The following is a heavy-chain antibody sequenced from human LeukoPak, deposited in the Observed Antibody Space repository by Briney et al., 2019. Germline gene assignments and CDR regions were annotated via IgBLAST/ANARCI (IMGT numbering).Heavy chain of an antibody. CDR3: ARMIRILDY. J-gene: IGHJ4*02. CDR2: INHSGST. CDR1: GGSFSGYY. V-gene: IGHV4-34*01. D-gene: IGHD3-22*01. Sequence: SETLSLTCAVYGGSFSGYYWSWIRQPPGKGLEGIGEINHSGSTNYNPSLKSRVTISVDTSKNQFSLKLSSVTAADTAVYYCARMIRILDYWGQGTLVTVSS.